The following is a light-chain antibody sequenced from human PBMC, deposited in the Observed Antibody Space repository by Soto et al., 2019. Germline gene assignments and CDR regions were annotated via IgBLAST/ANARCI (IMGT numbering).Light chain of an antibody. CDR2: DVN. CDR3: SSYTSSSTYV. V-gene: IGLV2-14*03. J-gene: IGLJ1*01. Sequence: QPVLTQPASVSGSPGQSITISCTGTSSDVGGYNFVSWYQQHPGKAPKLMIYDVNNRPSGVSNRFSGSKSGNTASLTISGLQAEDEADYYCSSYTSSSTYVFGTGTKPPS. CDR1: SSDVGGYNF.